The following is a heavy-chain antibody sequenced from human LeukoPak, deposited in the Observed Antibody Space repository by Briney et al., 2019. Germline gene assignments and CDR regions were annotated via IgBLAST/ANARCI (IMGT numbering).Heavy chain of an antibody. V-gene: IGHV3-21*01. CDR2: ISSSSSYI. D-gene: IGHD3-22*01. J-gene: IGHJ4*02. CDR3: AIIWNYYDSSGYSD. Sequence: GGSLRLSCAASGFTFSSYSMNWVRQAPGKGLEWVSSISSSSSYIYYAASVKGRFTISRDNAKNSLYLQMNSLRAEDTAVYYCAIIWNYYDSSGYSDWGQGTLVTVSS. CDR1: GFTFSSYS.